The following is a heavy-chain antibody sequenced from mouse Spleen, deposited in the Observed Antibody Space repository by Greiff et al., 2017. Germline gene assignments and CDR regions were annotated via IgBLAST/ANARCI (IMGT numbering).Heavy chain of an antibody. CDR1: GDSITSGY. CDR3: ASHYYGSIAWFAY. Sequence: VQLVESGPSLVKPSQTLSLTCSVTGDSITSGYWNWIRKFPGNKLEYMGYISYSGSTYYNPSLKSRISITRDTSKNQYYLQLNSVTTEDTATYYCASHYYGSIAWFAYWGQGTLVTVSA. V-gene: IGHV3-8*02. D-gene: IGHD1-1*01. CDR2: ISYSGST. J-gene: IGHJ3*01.